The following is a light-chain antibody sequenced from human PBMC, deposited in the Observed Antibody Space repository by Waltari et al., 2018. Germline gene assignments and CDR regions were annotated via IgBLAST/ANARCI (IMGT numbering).Light chain of an antibody. CDR1: RSNIGSNT. J-gene: IGLJ1*01. Sequence: QSVLTQPPSASGTPGQRVTISCSGRRSNIGSNTVTWYQQLPGTAPKLLIYSNNQRPSGVPDRFSGSKSGTSASLAISGLQSEDEADYYCAAWDDSLNGLYVFGTGTKVTVL. V-gene: IGLV1-44*01. CDR3: AAWDDSLNGLYV. CDR2: SNN.